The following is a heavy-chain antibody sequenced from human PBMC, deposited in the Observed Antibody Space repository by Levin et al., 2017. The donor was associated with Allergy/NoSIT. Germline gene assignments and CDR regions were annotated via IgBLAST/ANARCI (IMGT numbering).Heavy chain of an antibody. CDR1: GGSITSGAYY. CDR3: ARIGATVTYFDI. CDR2: IYYSGRT. Sequence: SETLSLTCTVSGGSITSGAYYFTWIRQHPGKGLEWIGYIYYSGRTYYNPSLKSRLSISLDTSKNQFSLRLSSVTAADTAVYYCARIGATVTYFDIWGQGTLVTVSS. J-gene: IGHJ3*02. V-gene: IGHV4-31*03. D-gene: IGHD4-17*01.